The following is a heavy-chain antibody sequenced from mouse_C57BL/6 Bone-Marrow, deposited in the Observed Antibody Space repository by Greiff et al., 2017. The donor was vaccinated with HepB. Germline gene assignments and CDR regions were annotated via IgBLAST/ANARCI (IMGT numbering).Heavy chain of an antibody. V-gene: IGHV1-81*01. CDR1: GYTFTSYG. D-gene: IGHD2-5*01. J-gene: IGHJ3*01. CDR2: IYPRSGNT. CDR3: ASPWSNYPWFAY. Sequence: QVQLKESGAELARPGASVKLSCKASGYTFTSYGISWVKQRTGQGLEWIGEIYPRSGNTYYNEKFKGKATLTADKTSSTAYMELRSLTSEDSAVYVCASPWSNYPWFAYWGQGTLVTVSA.